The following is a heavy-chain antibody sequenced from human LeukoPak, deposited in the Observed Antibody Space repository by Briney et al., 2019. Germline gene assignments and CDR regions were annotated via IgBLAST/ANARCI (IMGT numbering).Heavy chain of an antibody. Sequence: ASVKVSCKASGGTFSSYAIRWVRQAPGQGMEWMGGIIPIFGTANYAQKFQGRVTITADESTSTAYMELSSLRSEDTAVYYCARHRGDIVVVPAAQNDAFDIWGQGTMVTVSS. CDR1: GGTFSSYA. J-gene: IGHJ3*02. CDR3: ARHRGDIVVVPAAQNDAFDI. V-gene: IGHV1-69*13. D-gene: IGHD2-2*01. CDR2: IIPIFGTA.